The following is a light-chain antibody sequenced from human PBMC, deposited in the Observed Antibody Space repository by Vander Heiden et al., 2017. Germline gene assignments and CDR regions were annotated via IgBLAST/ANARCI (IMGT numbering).Light chain of an antibody. CDR1: HSVLNY. J-gene: IGKJ4*01. CDR2: DTY. Sequence: EVVLTQSPATLSLSPGERATLSCRASHSVLNYLAWYQQKPGQPPRLLIYDTYNRATGIPARFSGSGCGTDFTLTISNREPDDFAVYYCQQHDNWPPITFGGGTKV. V-gene: IGKV3-11*01. CDR3: QQHDNWPPIT.